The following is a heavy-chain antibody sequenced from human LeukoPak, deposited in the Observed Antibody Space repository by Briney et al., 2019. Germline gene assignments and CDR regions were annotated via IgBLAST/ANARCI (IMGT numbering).Heavy chain of an antibody. CDR3: ARATAVADY. CDR1: GFTFSSYS. Sequence: KAGGPLRLSCAASGFTFSSYSMNGVRKAPGKVLEGVSSISSSSSYIYCADSVKGRFTISRDNAKNSLYLQMNSLRAEDTAVYYCARATAVADYWGQGTLVTVSS. V-gene: IGHV3-21*01. J-gene: IGHJ4*02. CDR2: ISSSSSYI. D-gene: IGHD5-12*01.